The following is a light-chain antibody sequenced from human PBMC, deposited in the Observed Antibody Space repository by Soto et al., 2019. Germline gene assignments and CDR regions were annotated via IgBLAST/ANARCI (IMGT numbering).Light chain of an antibody. J-gene: IGKJ4*01. CDR1: HGISNY. CDR3: QKYNSAPLT. Sequence: DIQMTQTQSSLSASVGDRVTITCRASHGISNYLAWYQQKPGKVPKLLIYAASTLQSGVPSLFSGSGSGTDFTITISSLQTADVATYYCQKYNSAPLTFGGGIKVEI. CDR2: AAS. V-gene: IGKV1-27*01.